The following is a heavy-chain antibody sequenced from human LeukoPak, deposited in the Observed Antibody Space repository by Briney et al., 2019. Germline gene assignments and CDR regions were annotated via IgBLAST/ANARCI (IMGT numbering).Heavy chain of an antibody. Sequence: GASVKVSCKASGGTFSSYAISWVRQAPGQGLEWMGGIIPIFGTANYAQKFQGRVTITADKSTSTAYMELSSLRSEDTAVYYCARGKGITMVRGVIQPASFNYYYMDVWGKGTTVTVSS. V-gene: IGHV1-69*06. CDR2: IIPIFGTA. D-gene: IGHD3-10*01. CDR3: ARGKGITMVRGVIQPASFNYYYMDV. J-gene: IGHJ6*03. CDR1: GGTFSSYA.